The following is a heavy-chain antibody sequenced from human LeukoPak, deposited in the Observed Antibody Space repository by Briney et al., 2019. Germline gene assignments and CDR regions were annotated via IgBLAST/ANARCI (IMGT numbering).Heavy chain of an antibody. CDR2: ISYIGST. Sequence: PSETLSLTCAVSDDSFSSHYWTCIRQPPGKGLEWIGYISYIGSTNYNPSLKSRVTISIDTSKNQFSLKLSSVTAAVTAVYYCARDLVTVTKGFDIWGQGTMVSVSS. V-gene: IGHV4-59*11. CDR1: DDSFSSHY. D-gene: IGHD4-17*01. J-gene: IGHJ3*02. CDR3: ARDLVTVTKGFDI.